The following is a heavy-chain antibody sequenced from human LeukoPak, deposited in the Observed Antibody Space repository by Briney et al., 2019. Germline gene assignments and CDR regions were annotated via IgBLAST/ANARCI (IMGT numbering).Heavy chain of an antibody. V-gene: IGHV3-21*01. CDR2: ISSSSSYI. CDR3: ARVHRPNAYCGGGCPTYYYMDV. CDR1: GFTFSSYS. Sequence: GRSLTLSCAASGFTFSSYSMNWVRQAPGKGLDWVSSISSSSSYIYYDDPVKGRFTISRDNAKNSLYLQMNSQRAEDTAVYYCARVHRPNAYCGGGCPTYYYMDVWGKGTTVTVSS. D-gene: IGHD2-21*02. J-gene: IGHJ6*03.